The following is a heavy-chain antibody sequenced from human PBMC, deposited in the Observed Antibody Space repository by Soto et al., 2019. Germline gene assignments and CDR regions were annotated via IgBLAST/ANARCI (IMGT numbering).Heavy chain of an antibody. CDR1: GGTFGNSA. J-gene: IGHJ6*02. CDR3: ARDKDRQQLGGNYYYGIDV. Sequence: QVQLVQSGAEVKKPGSSVTVSCKASGGTFGNSAISWVRQAPGQGLEWLGGILPIFPTPDYAQKFQGRVTITADDSTSTAYMELTTLTSEDTAVYYCARDKDRQQLGGNYYYGIDVWGQGTTVTVSS. CDR2: ILPIFPTP. V-gene: IGHV1-69*12. D-gene: IGHD3-3*02.